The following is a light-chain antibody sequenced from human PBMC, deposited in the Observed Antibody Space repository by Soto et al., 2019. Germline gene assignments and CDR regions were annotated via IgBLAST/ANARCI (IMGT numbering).Light chain of an antibody. Sequence: EIVLTQSPATLSLSPGERATLSCRASQSVSSYLAWYQQKPGQAPRLLIYDASNRATGTPARFSGSGSGTDFTLTISSLEPEDFAVYYCQQRSNWPPITLGQGTRLENK. CDR1: QSVSSY. CDR2: DAS. V-gene: IGKV3-11*01. J-gene: IGKJ5*01. CDR3: QQRSNWPPIT.